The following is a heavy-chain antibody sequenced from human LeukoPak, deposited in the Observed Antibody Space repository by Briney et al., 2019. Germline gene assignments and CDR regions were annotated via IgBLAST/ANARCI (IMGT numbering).Heavy chain of an antibody. Sequence: GGSLRLSCAASGFTFSSYAMHWVRQAPGKGLEWVAVISYDGSNKYYADSVKGRFTISRDNSKNTLYLQMNSLRAEDMAVYYCARVRDGGTIFGVVNYWGQGILVTVSS. CDR2: ISYDGSNK. V-gene: IGHV3-30-3*01. J-gene: IGHJ4*02. D-gene: IGHD3-3*01. CDR3: ARVRDGGTIFGVVNY. CDR1: GFTFSSYA.